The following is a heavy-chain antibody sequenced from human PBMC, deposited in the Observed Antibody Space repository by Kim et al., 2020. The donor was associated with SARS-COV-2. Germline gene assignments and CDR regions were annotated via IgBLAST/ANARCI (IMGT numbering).Heavy chain of an antibody. J-gene: IGHJ4*02. CDR3: ARLISTSGGYFDY. D-gene: IGHD3-22*01. Sequence: SETLSLTCTVSGGSISSYYWSWIRQPPGKGLEWIGFIFYSGSTNYNPSLKSRVSISVDTSKHQFSLKLSSVTAAATAVYYCARLISTSGGYFDYWGQGT. CDR2: IFYSGST. V-gene: IGHV4-59*08. CDR1: GGSISSYY.